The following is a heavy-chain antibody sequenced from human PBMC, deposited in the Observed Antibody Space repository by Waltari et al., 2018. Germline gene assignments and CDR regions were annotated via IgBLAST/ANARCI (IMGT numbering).Heavy chain of an antibody. J-gene: IGHJ6*02. Sequence: EGQLVESGGGLVQSGGSLRLSCAPSGFTFRFFAMHWVRQAPGKGLEWLSYISVGSATIYYADSVIGRFSISRDDARNSLFLEINSLRAEDSAVYYCARAGEFRSYYYAMDVWGQGTAVSVSS. CDR3: ARAGEFRSYYYAMDV. D-gene: IGHD3-10*01. CDR2: ISVGSATI. CDR1: GFTFRFFA. V-gene: IGHV3-48*03.